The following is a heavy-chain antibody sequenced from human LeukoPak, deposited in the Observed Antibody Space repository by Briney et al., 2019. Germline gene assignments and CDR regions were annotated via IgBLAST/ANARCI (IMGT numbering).Heavy chain of an antibody. CDR2: IYIGGST. Sequence: PGGSLRLSWAASGFNVYNNYMSWVRQAPGEGLEWVSVIYIGGSTDYADSVKGRFTISRDDSKNTVYLQMNSLRAEDTAVYYCARSSSAYYYEFDYWGQGTLVTVSS. V-gene: IGHV3-53*01. J-gene: IGHJ4*02. D-gene: IGHD3-22*01. CDR1: GFNVYNNY. CDR3: ARSSSAYYYEFDY.